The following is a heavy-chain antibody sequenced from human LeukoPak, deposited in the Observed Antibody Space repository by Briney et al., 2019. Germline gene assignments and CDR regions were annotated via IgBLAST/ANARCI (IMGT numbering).Heavy chain of an antibody. J-gene: IGHJ4*02. D-gene: IGHD3-16*02. CDR3: ARDRYDYVWGSYRLDFDY. CDR1: GYTFTSYG. V-gene: IGHV1-18*01. Sequence: ASVKVSCKASGYTFTSYGISRVRQAPGQGLEWMGWISAYNGNTNYAQKLQGRVTMTTDTSSSTAYMELRSLRSDDTAVYYCARDRYDYVWGSYRLDFDYWGQGTLVTVSS. CDR2: ISAYNGNT.